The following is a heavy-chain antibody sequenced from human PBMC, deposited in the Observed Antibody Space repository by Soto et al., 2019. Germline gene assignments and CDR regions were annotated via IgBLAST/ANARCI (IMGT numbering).Heavy chain of an antibody. D-gene: IGHD6-19*01. J-gene: IGHJ4*02. V-gene: IGHV1-18*01. CDR3: ARFYSSGWPRGYFDY. Sequence: ASVKVSCKAAGYTFTSHGISWVRQAPGRGLEWMGWISTFHGSINYAQKFQGRVTMTTDTSTSTAYMELRSLRSDDTAVYYCARFYSSGWPRGYFDYWGQGTPGTAPQ. CDR2: ISTFHGSI. CDR1: GYTFTSHG.